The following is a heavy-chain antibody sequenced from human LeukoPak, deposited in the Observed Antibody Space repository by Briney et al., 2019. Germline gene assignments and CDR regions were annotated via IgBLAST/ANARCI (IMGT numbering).Heavy chain of an antibody. CDR1: GGSISSYY. D-gene: IGHD3-10*01. J-gene: IGHJ3*02. Sequence: PSETLSLTCTVSGGSISSYYWSWIRQPAGKGLEWIGRIYTSGSTNYNPSLKSRVTMSVDTSKNQFSLKLSSVTAADTAVYYCAREYYYGSGSYNALDIWGQGTMVTVSS. CDR3: AREYYYGSGSYNALDI. CDR2: IYTSGST. V-gene: IGHV4-4*07.